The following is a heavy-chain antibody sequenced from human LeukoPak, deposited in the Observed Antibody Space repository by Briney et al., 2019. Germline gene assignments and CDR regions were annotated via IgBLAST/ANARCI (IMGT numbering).Heavy chain of an antibody. Sequence: GSSVKVSCKASGGTFSSYAISWVRQAPGQRLEWMGGIIPIFGTANYAQKFQGRVTITTDESTSTAYMELSSLRSEDTAVYYCSGGYAKRGYYYYYMDVWGKGTTVTVSS. CDR1: GGTFSSYA. CDR2: IIPIFGTA. D-gene: IGHD5-12*01. V-gene: IGHV1-69*05. J-gene: IGHJ6*03. CDR3: SGGYAKRGYYYYYMDV.